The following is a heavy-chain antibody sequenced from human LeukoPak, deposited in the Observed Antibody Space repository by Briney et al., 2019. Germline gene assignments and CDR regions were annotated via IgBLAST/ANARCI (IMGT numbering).Heavy chain of an antibody. CDR3: ARDAGSGTPIDY. D-gene: IGHD3-10*01. CDR1: GGSISSYY. V-gene: IGHV4-59*01. J-gene: IGHJ4*02. CDR2: IYYSGST. Sequence: PSETLSLTCTVSGGSISSYYWSWIRQPPGKGLEWIGYIYYSGSTNYNPSLKCRVTISVDTSKNQFSLKLSSVTAADTAVYYCARDAGSGTPIDYWGQGTLVTVSS.